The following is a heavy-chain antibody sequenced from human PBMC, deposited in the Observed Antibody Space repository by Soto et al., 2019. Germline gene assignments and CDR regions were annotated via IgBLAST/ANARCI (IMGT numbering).Heavy chain of an antibody. V-gene: IGHV1-69*13. CDR2: IIPIFGTA. Sequence: GASVKVSCKAPGVTFSSYAISWLRQAPGQGLEWMGGIIPIFGTANYAQKFQGRVTITADESTSTAYMELSSLRSEDTAVYYCGGEVPGAMWIYYGMDVWGQGTTVTVSS. CDR1: GVTFSSYA. D-gene: IGHD2-2*01. J-gene: IGHJ6*02. CDR3: GGEVPGAMWIYYGMDV.